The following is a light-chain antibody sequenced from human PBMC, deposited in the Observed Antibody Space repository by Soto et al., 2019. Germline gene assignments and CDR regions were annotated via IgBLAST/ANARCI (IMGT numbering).Light chain of an antibody. CDR1: SSNIGSKT. CDR3: AAWDDSLNGYV. V-gene: IGLV1-44*01. CDR2: GSD. Sequence: QSVLTQQPSASGTPGQRGTISCSGGSSNIGSKTVNWYQQLPGTAPKLLIYGSDQRPSGVPDRFSGSKSGTSASLAISGLQSEDEADYYCAAWDDSLNGYVFGTGTKVTVL. J-gene: IGLJ1*01.